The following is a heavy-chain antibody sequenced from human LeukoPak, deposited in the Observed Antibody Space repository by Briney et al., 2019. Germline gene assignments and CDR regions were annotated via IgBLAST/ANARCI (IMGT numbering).Heavy chain of an antibody. D-gene: IGHD3-10*01. CDR1: GGSISSYY. J-gene: IGHJ5*02. V-gene: IGHV4-4*07. CDR3: ARDKSYGSGSYYTSNWFDP. Sequence: SETLSLTCTVSGGSISSYYWSWIRQPAGKGLEWIGRIYTSGSTNYNPSLKSRVTMSVDTSKNQFSLKLSSVTAADTAVYYCARDKSYGSGSYYTSNWFDPWGHGTRVIVSP. CDR2: IYTSGST.